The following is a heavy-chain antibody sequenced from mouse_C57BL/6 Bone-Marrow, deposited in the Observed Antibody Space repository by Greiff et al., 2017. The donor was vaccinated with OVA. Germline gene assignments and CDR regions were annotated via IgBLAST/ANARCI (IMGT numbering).Heavy chain of an antibody. CDR1: GYTFTSYW. CDR3: APRNWDVKYFDV. D-gene: IGHD4-1*01. Sequence: VQLQQPGAELVRPGTSVKLSCKASGYTFTSYWMHWVKQRPGQGLEWIGVIDPSDSYTNYNQKFKGKATLTVDTSSSTPYMQLSSLTSEDSAVYYCAPRNWDVKYFDVWGTGTTVTVSS. V-gene: IGHV1-59*01. CDR2: IDPSDSYT. J-gene: IGHJ1*03.